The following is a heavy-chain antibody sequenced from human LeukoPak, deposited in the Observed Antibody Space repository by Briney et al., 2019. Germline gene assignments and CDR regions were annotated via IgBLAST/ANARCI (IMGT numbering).Heavy chain of an antibody. D-gene: IGHD6-19*01. V-gene: IGHV3-33*01. CDR3: ARGRQPSNGWYLYMDV. CDR1: GFPFNSYG. J-gene: IGHJ6*03. CDR2: IYYDGSNE. Sequence: PGRSLRLSCAASGFPFNSYGMHWVRQAPGKGLEWVAVIYYDGSNENYVDSVKGRFTISRDNSKNTLYLQMNSLKVEDTAVYYCARGRQPSNGWYLYMDVWGKGTTVTFSS.